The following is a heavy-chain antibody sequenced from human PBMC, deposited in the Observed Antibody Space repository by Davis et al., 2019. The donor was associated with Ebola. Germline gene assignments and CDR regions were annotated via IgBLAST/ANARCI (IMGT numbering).Heavy chain of an antibody. V-gene: IGHV4-4*02. CDR3: ARLRTSDYSYYFQY. Sequence: MPSETLSLTCTVSGDSISRNSWWTWVRQAPGKGLEWLGEIDDSGTTTYTASLKSRLTMSVVKSKNQFSLALTTLTAADTAVYYCARLRTSDYSYYFQYWGQGLLVTVSS. J-gene: IGHJ4*02. CDR2: IDDSGTT. CDR1: GDSISRNSW. D-gene: IGHD3/OR15-3a*01.